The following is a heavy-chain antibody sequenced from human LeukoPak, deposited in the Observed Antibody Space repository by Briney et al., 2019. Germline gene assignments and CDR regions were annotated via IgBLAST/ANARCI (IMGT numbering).Heavy chain of an antibody. J-gene: IGHJ4*02. CDR1: GGSISSYY. CDR2: IYYSGST. Sequence: SETLSLTCTVSGGSISSYYWSWIRQPPGKGLEWIGYIYYSGSTNYNPSLKSRVTISVDTSKNQFSLKLSSVTAADTAVYYCARQSGSLGYWGQGTLVTVSS. CDR3: ARQSGSLGY. D-gene: IGHD3-10*01. V-gene: IGHV4-59*01.